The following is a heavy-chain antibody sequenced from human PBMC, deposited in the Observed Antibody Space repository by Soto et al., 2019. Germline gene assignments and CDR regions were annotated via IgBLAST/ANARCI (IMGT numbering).Heavy chain of an antibody. CDR1: GFTFSSYW. CDR3: ARDYLYNWNDSGVREDV. J-gene: IGHJ6*02. V-gene: IGHV3-7*01. D-gene: IGHD1-20*01. Sequence: PGGSLRLSCAASGFTFSSYWMSWVRQAPGKGLEWVANIKQDGSEKYYVDSVKGRFTISRDNAKNSLYLQMNSLRAEDTAVYYCARDYLYNWNDSGVREDVWGQGTTVPVSS. CDR2: IKQDGSEK.